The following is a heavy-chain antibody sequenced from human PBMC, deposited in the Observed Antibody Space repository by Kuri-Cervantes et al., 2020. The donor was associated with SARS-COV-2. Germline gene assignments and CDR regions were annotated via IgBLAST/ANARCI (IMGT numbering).Heavy chain of an antibody. CDR2: IRYDGSNK. CDR3: ARDYYGSGSYYN. CDR1: GFTFSDYY. D-gene: IGHD3-10*01. V-gene: IGHV3-30*02. J-gene: IGHJ4*02. Sequence: GESLKISCAASGFTFSDYYMSWIRQAPGKGLEWVAFIRYDGSNKYYADSVKGRFTISRDNSKNTLYLQMDSLRAEDTAVYYCARDYYGSGSYYNWGQGTLVTVSS.